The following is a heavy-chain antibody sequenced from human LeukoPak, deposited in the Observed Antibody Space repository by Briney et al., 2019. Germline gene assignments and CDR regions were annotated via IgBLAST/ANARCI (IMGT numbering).Heavy chain of an antibody. V-gene: IGHV3-64D*09. CDR3: VKDLRSDFMGVLSRYLSY. D-gene: IGHD2/OR15-2a*01. Sequence: GGSLRLSCAASGFTFSNYAMSWVRQAPGRGLEYVAAISRNGGSTYYADSVKGRFTISRDNSKNTLYLQMSSPRAEDTAVYLCVKDLRSDFMGVLSRYLSYWGQGTLVTVSS. CDR2: ISRNGGST. CDR1: GFTFSNYA. J-gene: IGHJ4*02.